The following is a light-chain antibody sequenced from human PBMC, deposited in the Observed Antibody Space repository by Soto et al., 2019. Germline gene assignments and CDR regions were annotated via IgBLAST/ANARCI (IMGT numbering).Light chain of an antibody. Sequence: RASQDIAIYLAWYQQKQGEAPKXLIYAASTSYGGVPSRFSFSGSGPDSAIAISILNAEDSETYSCQHLRMHPGTFGGGTKLDIK. CDR3: QHLRMHPGT. J-gene: IGKJ4*01. CDR1: QDIAIY. V-gene: IGKV1-9*01. CDR2: AAS.